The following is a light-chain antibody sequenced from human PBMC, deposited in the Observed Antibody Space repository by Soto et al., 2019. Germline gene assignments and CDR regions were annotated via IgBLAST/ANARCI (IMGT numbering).Light chain of an antibody. Sequence: EIVLTQSPATLSSFPGDRVTLSCRASQYINTRLAWYQHRPGQAPRLLIYQTSLRAAGIPARFSASGSGTDFTLTISDVQPEDFAVYYCQQFNTSPWTFGQGTKVDIK. V-gene: IGKV3-11*01. J-gene: IGKJ1*01. CDR2: QTS. CDR3: QQFNTSPWT. CDR1: QYINTR.